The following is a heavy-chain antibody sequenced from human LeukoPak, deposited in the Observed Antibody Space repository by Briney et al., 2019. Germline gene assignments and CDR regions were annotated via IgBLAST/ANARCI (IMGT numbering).Heavy chain of an antibody. V-gene: IGHV4-59*01. CDR2: IYYSGST. J-gene: IGHJ5*02. CDR3: ARDRTYYGSGSYSFDP. D-gene: IGHD3-10*01. Sequence: SETLSLTCTVSGGSISSYYWSWIRQPPGKGLEWIGYIYYSGSTNYNPSLKSRVTISVDTSKNQFSLKLSSVTAADTAVYYCARDRTYYGSGSYSFDPWGQGTLVTVSS. CDR1: GGSISSYY.